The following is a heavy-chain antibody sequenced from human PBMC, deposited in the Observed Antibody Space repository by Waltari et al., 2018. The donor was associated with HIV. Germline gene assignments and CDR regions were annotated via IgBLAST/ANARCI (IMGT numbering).Heavy chain of an antibody. Sequence: QVHLQESGPGLVKPSETLSLTCNVSGGSINSGYHYWTWVRQPPGKGLEWIGYIHYSGRTYYNPSLKGRLVISVDTSTNQFSLRLSPVTAADTAIYYAARVHSFEFGLDVWGQGTTVTVSS. CDR2: IHYSGRT. V-gene: IGHV4-30-4*01. D-gene: IGHD2-15*01. CDR3: ARVHSFEFGLDV. J-gene: IGHJ6*02. CDR1: GGSINSGYHY.